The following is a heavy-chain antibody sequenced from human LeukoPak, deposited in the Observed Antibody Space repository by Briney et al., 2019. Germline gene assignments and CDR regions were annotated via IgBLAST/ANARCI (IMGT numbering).Heavy chain of an antibody. V-gene: IGHV4-34*01. J-gene: IGHJ6*03. CDR3: ARGFGNRNYYYYYYMDV. Sequence: SETLSLTCAVYGGSFSGYYWSWTRQPPGKGLEWIGEINHSGSTNYNPSLKSRVTISVDTSKNQFSLKLSSVTAADTAVYYCARGFGNRNYYYYYYMDVWGKGTTVTVSS. CDR2: INHSGST. CDR1: GGSFSGYY. D-gene: IGHD3-3*01.